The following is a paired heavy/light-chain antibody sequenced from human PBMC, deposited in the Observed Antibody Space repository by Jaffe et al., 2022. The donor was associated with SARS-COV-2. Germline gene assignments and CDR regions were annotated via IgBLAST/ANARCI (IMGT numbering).Heavy chain of an antibody. J-gene: IGHJ6*02. Sequence: QVQLVESGGGVVQPGRSLRLSCAASGFTFSSYAMHWVRQAPGKGLEWVAVISYDGSNKYYADSVKGRFTISRDNSKNTLYLQMNSLRAEDTAVYYCARDKGTLYGDYYYGMDVWGQGTTVTVSS. V-gene: IGHV3-30-3*01. CDR1: GFTFSSYA. D-gene: IGHD4-17*01. CDR2: ISYDGSNK. CDR3: ARDKGTLYGDYYYGMDV.
Light chain of an antibody. CDR1: ALPKKY. J-gene: IGLJ2*01. V-gene: IGLV3-10*01. CDR2: EDS. CDR3: YSTDSSGKGV. Sequence: SYELTQPPSVSVSPGQTARITCSGDALPKKYAYWYQQKSGQAPVLVIYEDSKRPSGIPERFSGSSSGTMATLTISGAQVEDEADYYCYSTDSSGKGVFGGGTKLTVL.